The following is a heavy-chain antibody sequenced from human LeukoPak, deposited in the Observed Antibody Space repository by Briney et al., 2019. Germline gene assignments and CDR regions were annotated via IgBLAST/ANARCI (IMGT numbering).Heavy chain of an antibody. J-gene: IGHJ6*02. D-gene: IGHD5-18*01. Sequence: GRSLRLPCTASEFTFGDHAMGWVRQAPGKGLEWVGFIRSRAYGGTTEYAPAVKGRFLISRDDSKSIAYLHMNSLKTEDTAVYYCARGPIQQWLYNGMDVWGQGTTVSVSS. CDR1: EFTFGDHA. V-gene: IGHV3-49*04. CDR3: ARGPIQQWLYNGMDV. CDR2: IRSRAYGGTT.